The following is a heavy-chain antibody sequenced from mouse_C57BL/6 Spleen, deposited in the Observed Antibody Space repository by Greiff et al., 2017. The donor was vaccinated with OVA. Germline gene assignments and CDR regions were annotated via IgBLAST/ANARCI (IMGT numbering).Heavy chain of an antibody. CDR3: AREGTGTLYYAMDY. J-gene: IGHJ4*01. Sequence: VQLKESGGGLVKPGGSLKLSCAASGFTFSDYGMHWVRQAPEKGLEWVAYISSGSSTIYYADTVKGRFTISRDNAKNTLFLQMTSLRSEDTAMYYCAREGTGTLYYAMDYWGQGTSVTVSS. CDR1: GFTFSDYG. CDR2: ISSGSSTI. V-gene: IGHV5-17*01. D-gene: IGHD4-1*01.